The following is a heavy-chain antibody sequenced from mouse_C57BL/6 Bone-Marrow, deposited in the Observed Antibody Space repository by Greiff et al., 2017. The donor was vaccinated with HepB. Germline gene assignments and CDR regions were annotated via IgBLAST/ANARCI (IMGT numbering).Heavy chain of an antibody. V-gene: IGHV1-50*01. Sequence: QVQLQQPGAELVKPGASVKLSCKASGYTFTSYWMQWVKQRPGQGLEWIGEIDPSDSYTNYNQKFKGKATLTVDTSSSTAYMQLSSLTSEDSAVYYCARRTYYYGSSLDYWGQGTTLTVS. CDR3: ARRTYYYGSSLDY. CDR1: GYTFTSYW. J-gene: IGHJ2*01. D-gene: IGHD1-1*01. CDR2: IDPSDSYT.